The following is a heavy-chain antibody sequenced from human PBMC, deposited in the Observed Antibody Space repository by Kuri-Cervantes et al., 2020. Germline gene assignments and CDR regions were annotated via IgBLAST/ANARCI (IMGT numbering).Heavy chain of an antibody. J-gene: IGHJ6*02. V-gene: IGHV3-30*04. Sequence: GGSLRLSCAASGFTFSSYAMHWVRQAPGKGLEWVAVISYDGSNKYYADSVKGRFTISRDNSKNTLYLQMNSLRAEDTAVYYCARDGYCSGGSCWGYGMDVWGQGTTVTVSS. CDR2: ISYDGSNK. D-gene: IGHD2-15*01. CDR1: GFTFSSYA. CDR3: ARDGYCSGGSCWGYGMDV.